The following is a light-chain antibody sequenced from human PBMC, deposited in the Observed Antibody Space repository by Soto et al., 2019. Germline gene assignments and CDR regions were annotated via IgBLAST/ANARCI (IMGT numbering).Light chain of an antibody. CDR3: SSYATSSPYV. CDR1: SSDVGGYNY. CDR2: EVS. Sequence: QSALTQPASVSGSPGQSITISCTGTSSDVGGYNYVSWYQQHTGKAPKFMIYEVSKRPSGVSNRFSGSKSGNTASLTISGLQPEDEADYYCSSYATSSPYVFGTGTQLTVL. J-gene: IGLJ1*01. V-gene: IGLV2-14*01.